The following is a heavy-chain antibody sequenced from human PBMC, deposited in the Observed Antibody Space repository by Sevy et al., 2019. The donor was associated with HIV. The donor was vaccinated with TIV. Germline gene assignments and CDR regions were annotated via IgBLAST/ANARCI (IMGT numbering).Heavy chain of an antibody. D-gene: IGHD6-25*01. CDR2: ISGSSGLT. J-gene: IGHJ4*01. Sequence: GGSLRLSCAASGFSLNSYWMSWVRQAPGKGLEWVSGISGSSGLTYYADSVKGRFTISRDNSKNTLYLQMKNLRADDTAVYYCAKGTVAAPVGNYFDHWGHGALVTVSS. CDR3: AKGTVAAPVGNYFDH. V-gene: IGHV3-23*01. CDR1: GFSLNSYW.